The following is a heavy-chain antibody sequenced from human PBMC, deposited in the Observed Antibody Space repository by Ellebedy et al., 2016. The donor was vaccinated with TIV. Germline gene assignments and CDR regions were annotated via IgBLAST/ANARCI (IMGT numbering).Heavy chain of an antibody. CDR2: IIPLVGSA. J-gene: IGHJ5*02. D-gene: IGHD3-10*01. Sequence: ASVKVSCXASGGTFGNYAIHWVRQAPGQGLEWMGAIIPLVGSANYAQNFQYRVTIMADESTGTAYMELSSLRSEDTAVYYCARGFLRAPDGSGTYNNWLHPWGQGTLVTVSS. CDR1: GGTFGNYA. CDR3: ARGFLRAPDGSGTYNNWLHP. V-gene: IGHV1-69*13.